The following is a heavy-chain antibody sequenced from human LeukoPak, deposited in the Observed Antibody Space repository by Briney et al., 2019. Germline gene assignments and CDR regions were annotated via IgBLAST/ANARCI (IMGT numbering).Heavy chain of an antibody. D-gene: IGHD2-2*01. V-gene: IGHV1-2*02. CDR3: ARDRVVVVPAAQDYYYYGMDV. J-gene: IGHJ6*02. CDR1: GYTFTGYY. CDR2: INPNSGGT. Sequence: ASVKVSCKASGYTFTGYYMHWVRQAPGQGLEWMGWINPNSGGTNYAQKFQGRVTMTRDTSISTAFMELSSLRSDDPAVYYCARDRVVVVPAAQDYYYYGMDVWGQGTTVTVSS.